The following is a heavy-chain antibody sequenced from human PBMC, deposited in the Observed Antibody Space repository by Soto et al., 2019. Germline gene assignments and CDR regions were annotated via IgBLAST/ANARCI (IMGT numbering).Heavy chain of an antibody. J-gene: IGHJ3*02. CDR2: INAGNGNT. D-gene: IGHD2-2*01. CDR1: GYTFTSYA. CDR3: ARVVVVPAAIRPGAFDI. V-gene: IGHV1-3*01. Sequence: QVQLVQSGAEVKKPGASVKVSCKASGYTFTSYAMHWVRQAPGQRLEWMGWINAGNGNTKYSQKFQGRVTITRDTSASTAHMELSSLRSEDTAVYYCARVVVVPAAIRPGAFDIWGQGTMVTVSS.